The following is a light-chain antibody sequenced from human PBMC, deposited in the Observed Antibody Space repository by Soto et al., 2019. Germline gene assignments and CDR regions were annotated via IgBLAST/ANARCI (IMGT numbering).Light chain of an antibody. CDR2: FAS. CDR3: QHYNKWPLT. CDR1: QSVSNN. V-gene: IGKV3-15*01. Sequence: VMTQSPATLSVSPGERATLSCRASQSVSNNLAWYQQKPGQAPRLLIYFASTRATGIPARFSGSGSETEFTLTISRLQSEDFAVYYCQHYNKWPLTFGGGTKVETK. J-gene: IGKJ4*01.